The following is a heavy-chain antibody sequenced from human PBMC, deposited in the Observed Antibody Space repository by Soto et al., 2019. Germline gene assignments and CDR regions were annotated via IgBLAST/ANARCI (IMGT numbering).Heavy chain of an antibody. V-gene: IGHV4-31*03. J-gene: IGHJ4*02. D-gene: IGHD6-13*01. CDR3: ARGWQGIEQQLSSYYFDY. CDR1: GGSVSSGGHY. Sequence: SETLSLTCTVSGGSVSSGGHYWSWIRQHPGKGLEWIGYISYSGSTYYNPSLQSRLTISVDTSKNQFSLKLSSVTAADTAVYYCARGWQGIEQQLSSYYFDYWGQGTLVTVSS. CDR2: ISYSGST.